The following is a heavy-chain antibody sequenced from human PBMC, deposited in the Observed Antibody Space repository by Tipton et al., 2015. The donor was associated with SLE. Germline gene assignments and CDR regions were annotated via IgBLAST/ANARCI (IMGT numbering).Heavy chain of an antibody. CDR1: GASISDYY. J-gene: IGHJ4*02. D-gene: IGHD3/OR15-3a*01. Sequence: TLSLTCTVSGASISDYYWTWIRQPPGKGLVWIGEINHSGSTNYNPSLKRRVTISLDTSKNQFSLKVTSVTAADTALYYCARGPRTSYFFDFWGQGTLVTVSS. V-gene: IGHV4-34*01. CDR2: INHSGST. CDR3: ARGPRTSYFFDF.